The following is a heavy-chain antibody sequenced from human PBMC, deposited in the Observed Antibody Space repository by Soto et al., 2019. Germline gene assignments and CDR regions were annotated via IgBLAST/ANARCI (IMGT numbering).Heavy chain of an antibody. J-gene: IGHJ6*02. CDR1: GGSISSSSYY. V-gene: IGHV4-39*01. CDR2: IYYSGST. D-gene: IGHD2-2*01. Sequence: PSETLSLTCTVSGGSISSSSYYWGWNRQPPGKGLEWIGSIYYSGSTYYNPSLKSRVTISVDTSKNQFSLKLSSVTAADTAVYYCTRAVYCTTANCWDDFHYYNIDVWGQGTAVTVSS. CDR3: TRAVYCTTANCWDDFHYYNIDV.